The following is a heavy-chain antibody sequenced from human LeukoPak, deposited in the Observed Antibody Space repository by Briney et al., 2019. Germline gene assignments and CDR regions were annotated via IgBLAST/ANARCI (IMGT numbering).Heavy chain of an antibody. CDR2: ISWNSGSI. Sequence: GGSLRLSCAASGFTFDDYAMHWVRQAPGKGLEWVSGISWNSGSIGYADSVKGRFTISRDNAKNSLYLQMNSLRAEDTALYYCAKDMGGLGDSSGYYDYWGQGTLVTVSS. CDR3: AKDMGGLGDSSGYYDY. V-gene: IGHV3-9*01. D-gene: IGHD3-22*01. J-gene: IGHJ4*02. CDR1: GFTFDDYA.